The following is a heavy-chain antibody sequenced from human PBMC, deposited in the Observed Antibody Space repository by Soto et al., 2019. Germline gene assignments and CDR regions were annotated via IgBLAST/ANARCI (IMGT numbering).Heavy chain of an antibody. CDR2: TRNKANSYTT. CDR1: GFTFSDHY. D-gene: IGHD2-8*01. Sequence: GGSLRLSCAASGFTFSDHYMDWVRQAPGKGLDWVGRTRNKANSYTTEYAASVKGRFTISRDDSKNSLYLQMSSLKTEDTAVYYCARGYCSNGVCYRYFDLRGRGTLVTVSS. J-gene: IGHJ2*01. CDR3: ARGYCSNGVCYRYFDL. V-gene: IGHV3-72*01.